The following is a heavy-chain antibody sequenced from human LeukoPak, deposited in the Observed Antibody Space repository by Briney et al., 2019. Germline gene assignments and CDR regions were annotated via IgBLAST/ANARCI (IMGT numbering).Heavy chain of an antibody. CDR3: ASLRAPRYNWFDP. CDR2: LYYSGST. J-gene: IGHJ5*02. Sequence: SETLSLTCTVSGGSISNYCWTWIRQPPGKGLEWIGYLYYSGSTNYNPSLKSRVTISVDTSKNQFSLKLSSVTAADTAVYYCASLRAPRYNWFDPWGQGTLVTVSS. CDR1: GGSISNYC. V-gene: IGHV4-59*01.